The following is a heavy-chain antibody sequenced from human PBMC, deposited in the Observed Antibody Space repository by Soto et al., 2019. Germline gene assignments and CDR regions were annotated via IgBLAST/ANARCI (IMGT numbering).Heavy chain of an antibody. CDR2: IIPIFGTA. CDR3: VARDSSGSYYGMDV. J-gene: IGHJ6*02. V-gene: IGHV1-69*13. Sequence: SVKVSCKASGGTFSSYAISWVRQAPGQGLEWMGGIIPIFGTANYAQKFQGRVTITADESTSTAYMELSSLRSEDTAVYYCVARDSSGSYYGMDVWGQGTTVTVSS. D-gene: IGHD3-22*01. CDR1: GGTFSSYA.